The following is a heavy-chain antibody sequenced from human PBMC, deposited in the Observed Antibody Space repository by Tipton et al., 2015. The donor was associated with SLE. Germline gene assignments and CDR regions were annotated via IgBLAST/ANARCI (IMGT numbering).Heavy chain of an antibody. CDR1: GGSMSSYY. V-gene: IGHV4-59*08. D-gene: IGHD6-19*01. CDR3: ARHGLRNVADHWYFDL. Sequence: TLSLTCTVSGGSMSSYYWTWIRQSPGKGLEWIGYIYYSGSTNYDPSLKSRVTISVDTSKNQFSLKLSSVTAADTAVYYCARHGLRNVADHWYFDLWGRGTLVTVSS. CDR2: IYYSGST. J-gene: IGHJ2*01.